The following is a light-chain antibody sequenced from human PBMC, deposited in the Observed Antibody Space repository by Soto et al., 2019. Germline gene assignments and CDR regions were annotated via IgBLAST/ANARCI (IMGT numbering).Light chain of an antibody. V-gene: IGKV1-39*01. CDR3: QQSSSSPRT. J-gene: IGKJ1*01. CDR1: QSISIY. CDR2: AAT. Sequence: DIQMTQSPSSLSASIGDRVTITCRASQSISIYLNWYQQKPGKAPRLLIYAATSLQSGVPSRFSGGGSGADFTLTISSLQPEDFATYYCQQSSSSPRTFGQGTKVDIK.